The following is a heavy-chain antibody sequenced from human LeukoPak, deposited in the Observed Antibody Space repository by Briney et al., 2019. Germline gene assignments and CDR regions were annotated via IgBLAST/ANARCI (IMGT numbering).Heavy chain of an antibody. Sequence: GGSLRLSCAASGFTFSSYWMSWVCQAPGKGPEWVANINKDGSEKYYVDSLKGRFTISRDNAENSLYLQMNSLRAEDTAVYYCATYSTGRYKGLEYWGQGTLVTVSS. CDR1: GFTFSSYW. J-gene: IGHJ4*02. V-gene: IGHV3-7*03. CDR2: INKDGSEK. CDR3: ATYSTGRYKGLEY. D-gene: IGHD6-19*01.